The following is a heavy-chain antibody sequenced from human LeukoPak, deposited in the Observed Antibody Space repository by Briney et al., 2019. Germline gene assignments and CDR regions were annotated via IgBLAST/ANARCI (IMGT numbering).Heavy chain of an antibody. V-gene: IGHV4-34*01. J-gene: IGHJ3*02. CDR3: ARYTGYGGNYNDAFDI. Sequence: SETLSLTCAVYGGSFSGYYWSWIRQPPGKGLEWIGEINHSGSTNYNPSLKSRVTISVDTSKNQFSLKLSSVTAADTAVYYCARYTGYGGNYNDAFDIWGQGTMVTVSS. CDR1: GGSFSGYY. CDR2: INHSGST. D-gene: IGHD4-23*01.